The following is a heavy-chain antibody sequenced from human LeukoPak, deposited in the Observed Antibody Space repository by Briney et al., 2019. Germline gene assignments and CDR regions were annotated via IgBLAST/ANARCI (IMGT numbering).Heavy chain of an antibody. CDR3: ARGRGGPPFDY. V-gene: IGHV3-64*02. Sequence: PGGSLRLSCAASGFSFIGYGMHWVRQAPGKGLEYVSAISADGGTTYYADSVKDRFIISRDNAKNTLYLQMGSLRNEDMAVYYCARGRGGPPFDYWGQGTLVIVSS. CDR1: GFSFIGYG. J-gene: IGHJ4*02. CDR2: ISADGGTT.